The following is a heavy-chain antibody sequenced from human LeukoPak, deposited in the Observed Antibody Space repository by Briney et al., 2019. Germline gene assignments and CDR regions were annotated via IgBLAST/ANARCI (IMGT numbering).Heavy chain of an antibody. CDR2: ISYDGSNK. CDR3: AKGNLRYYFDY. D-gene: IGHD1-20*01. Sequence: GRSLRLSCAASGFTFSSYAMHWVRQAPGKGLEWVAVISYDGSNKYYADSVKGRFTISRDNSKNTLYLQMNSLRAEDTALYYCAKGNLRYYFDYWGQGTLVTVSS. J-gene: IGHJ4*02. CDR1: GFTFSSYA. V-gene: IGHV3-30-3*01.